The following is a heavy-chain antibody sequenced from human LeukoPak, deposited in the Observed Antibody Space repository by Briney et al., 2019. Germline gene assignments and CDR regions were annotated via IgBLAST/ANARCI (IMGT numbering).Heavy chain of an antibody. Sequence: TSETLSLTCTVSGGSISSYYWSWIRQPPGKGPEWIGYIYTSGSTNYNPSLKSRVTISVDTSKNQFSLKLSSVTAADTAVYYCARLRIYYYYMDVWGKGTTVTVSS. J-gene: IGHJ6*03. V-gene: IGHV4-4*09. CDR3: ARLRIYYYYMDV. CDR2: IYTSGST. CDR1: GGSISSYY.